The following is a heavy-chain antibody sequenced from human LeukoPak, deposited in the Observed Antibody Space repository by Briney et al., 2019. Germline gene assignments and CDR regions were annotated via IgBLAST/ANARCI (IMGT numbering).Heavy chain of an antibody. CDR3: ARDKWGYCSGGSCQKYYYYYYMDV. Sequence: ASVKVSCKASGYTFTNYYIHWVRQAPGQGLEWMGLINPGGDNTDYAQNFQGRVTMTRDTSTSTVYMGLSSLRSEDTAVYYCARDKWGYCSGGSCQKYYYYYYMDVWGKGTTVTISS. CDR2: INPGGDNT. D-gene: IGHD2-15*01. CDR1: GYTFTNYY. J-gene: IGHJ6*03. V-gene: IGHV1-46*01.